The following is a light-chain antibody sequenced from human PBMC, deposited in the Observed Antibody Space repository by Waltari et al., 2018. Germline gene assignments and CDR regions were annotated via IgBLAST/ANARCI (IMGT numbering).Light chain of an antibody. CDR1: QSLGHSDGKTY. V-gene: IGKV2-30*02. CDR2: KVF. CDR3: MQATQWPLT. J-gene: IGKJ1*01. Sequence: DVVMTQSPLSLPVTLGQPATISCRSSQSLGHSDGKTYLNWFHQRPGQSPRRLIYKVFNRDSGVPDRFSGSGSGTDFTLKISRVEAEDVGAYYCMQATQWPLTFGQGTKVEIK.